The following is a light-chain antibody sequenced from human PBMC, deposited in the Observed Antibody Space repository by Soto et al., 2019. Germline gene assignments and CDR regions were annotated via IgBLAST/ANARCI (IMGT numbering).Light chain of an antibody. CDR1: SSPIGTNV. J-gene: IGLJ1*01. Sequence: QSLLTQPPSASGTPRQRVTLSFSGGSSPIGTNVVNWYQQLPGTAPKLLIYNNNQRPSGVPDRFSGSKSGTSASLAISGLQSEDEADYYCAAWDDSLNGYVFGTGTKVTVL. CDR3: AAWDDSLNGYV. CDR2: NNN. V-gene: IGLV1-44*01.